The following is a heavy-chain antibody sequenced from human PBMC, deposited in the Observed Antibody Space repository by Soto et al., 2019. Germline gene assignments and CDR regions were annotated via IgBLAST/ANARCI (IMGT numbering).Heavy chain of an antibody. CDR2: IYPGDSDT. CDR3: AIFPNYDSSGYYRGYYGMDV. CDR1: GYSFTSYW. D-gene: IGHD3-22*01. V-gene: IGHV5-51*01. J-gene: IGHJ6*02. Sequence: GESLKISCKGSGYSFTSYWIGWVRQMPGKGLEWMGIIYPGDSDTRYSPSFQGQVTISADKSISTAYLQWSSLKASDTAMYYFAIFPNYDSSGYYRGYYGMDVWGQGTTVTVSS.